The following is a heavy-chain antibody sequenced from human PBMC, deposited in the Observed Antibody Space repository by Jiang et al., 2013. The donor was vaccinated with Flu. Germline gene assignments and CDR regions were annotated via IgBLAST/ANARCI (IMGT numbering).Heavy chain of an antibody. CDR2: INIAGDDA. CDR3: TDGGSSGY. Sequence: GLVWVSRINIAGDDAIYADSVKGRFTISRDNAKNTLYLQMNSLRAEDTAVYYCTDGGSSGYWGQGTLVTVSS. D-gene: IGHD2-15*01. J-gene: IGHJ4*02. V-gene: IGHV3-74*01.